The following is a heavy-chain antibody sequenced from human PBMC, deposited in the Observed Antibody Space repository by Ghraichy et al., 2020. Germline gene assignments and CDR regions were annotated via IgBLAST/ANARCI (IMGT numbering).Heavy chain of an antibody. V-gene: IGHV3-23*01. CDR3: AKTKDYDILTGSTYYFDY. Sequence: GGSLRLSCAASGFTFSSYAMSWVRQAPGKGLEWVSAISGSGGSTYYADSVKGRFTISRDNSKNTLYLQMNSLRAEDTAVYYCAKTKDYDILTGSTYYFDYWGQGTLVTVSS. CDR2: ISGSGGST. J-gene: IGHJ4*02. D-gene: IGHD3-9*01. CDR1: GFTFSSYA.